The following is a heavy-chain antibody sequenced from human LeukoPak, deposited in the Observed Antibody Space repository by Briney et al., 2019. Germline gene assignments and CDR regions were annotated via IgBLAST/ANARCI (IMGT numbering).Heavy chain of an antibody. Sequence: ASVKVSCKASGYTFTGYYMHWVRQAPGQGLEWMGWINPNSGGTNYAQKFQGRVTMTRDTSISTAYMELSRLRSDDTAVYYCARIQSGFTSGYDWRGGVDYWGQGTLVTVSS. V-gene: IGHV1-2*02. D-gene: IGHD5-12*01. J-gene: IGHJ4*02. CDR1: GYTFTGYY. CDR2: INPNSGGT. CDR3: ARIQSGFTSGYDWRGGVDY.